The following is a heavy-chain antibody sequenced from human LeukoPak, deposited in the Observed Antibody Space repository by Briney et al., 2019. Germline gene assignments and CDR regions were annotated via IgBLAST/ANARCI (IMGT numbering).Heavy chain of an antibody. CDR3: AREGSTMIVVGDYFDY. Sequence: TGGSLTLSCAASGFTFSDYYMSWIRQAPGKGLEWVSYISSSGSTTYYADSGKGRFTISRDNAKNSLYLQMNSLRAEDTAVYYCAREGSTMIVVGDYFDYWGQGTLVTVSS. CDR1: GFTFSDYY. CDR2: ISSSGSTT. D-gene: IGHD3-22*01. J-gene: IGHJ4*02. V-gene: IGHV3-11*01.